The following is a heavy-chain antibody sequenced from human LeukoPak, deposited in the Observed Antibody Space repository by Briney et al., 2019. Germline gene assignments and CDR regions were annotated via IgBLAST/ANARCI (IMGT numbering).Heavy chain of an antibody. CDR2: IIPIFGTA. V-gene: IGHV1-69*05. D-gene: IGHD4-17*01. Sequence: GASVKLSCKASGGTFSSYAISWVRQAPGQGLEWMGGIIPIFGTANYAQKFQGRVTITTDESTSTAYMEQSSLRSEDTAVYYCARSIFYGDYAPWYYFDYWGQGTLVTVSS. CDR1: GGTFSSYA. CDR3: ARSIFYGDYAPWYYFDY. J-gene: IGHJ4*02.